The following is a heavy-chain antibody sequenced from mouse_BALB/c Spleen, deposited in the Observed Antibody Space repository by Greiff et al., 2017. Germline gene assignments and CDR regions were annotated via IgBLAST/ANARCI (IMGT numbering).Heavy chain of an antibody. CDR2: INPSSGYT. Sequence: VQLQQSGAELARPGASVKMSCKASSYTFTSYTMHWVKQRPGQGLEWIGYINPSSGYTNYNQKFKDKATLTADKSSSTAYMQLSSLTSEDSAVYYCARIYYYGSRGDYFDYWGQGTTLTVSS. J-gene: IGHJ2*01. CDR3: ARIYYYGSRGDYFDY. CDR1: SYTFTSYT. D-gene: IGHD1-1*01. V-gene: IGHV1-4*01.